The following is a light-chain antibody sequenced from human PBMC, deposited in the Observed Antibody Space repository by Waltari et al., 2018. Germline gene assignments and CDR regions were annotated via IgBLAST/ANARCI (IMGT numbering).Light chain of an antibody. CDR1: QSIGFS. V-gene: IGKV3-15*01. Sequence: TVVTHSPGTLSVSPGARVTLSCRTSQSIGFSLAWYQQKPGQAPRLLMFHSSTRAPGIPARFSGSGSETEFTFTIGSLPSEDCAVYYCQQYNNWPPGTFGQGTKVEI. CDR3: QQYNNWPPGT. J-gene: IGKJ1*01. CDR2: HSS.